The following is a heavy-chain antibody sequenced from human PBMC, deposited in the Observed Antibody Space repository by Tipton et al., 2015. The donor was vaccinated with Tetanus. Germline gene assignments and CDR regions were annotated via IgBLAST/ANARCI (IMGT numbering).Heavy chain of an antibody. J-gene: IGHJ3*02. CDR1: GYSSTSYS. CDR2: IYPGASDA. D-gene: IGHD6-6*01. V-gene: IGHV5-51*01. Sequence: QLVQSGAEVKKPGESLKISCKGSGYSSTSYSIGWVRQMSGKGLEWMGIIYPGASDAIYSPSFQGQVTISADNSIRTAYVQWSSLKASDTAMYYCARHPSQDAFDIWGQGTMVTVSS. CDR3: ARHPSQDAFDI.